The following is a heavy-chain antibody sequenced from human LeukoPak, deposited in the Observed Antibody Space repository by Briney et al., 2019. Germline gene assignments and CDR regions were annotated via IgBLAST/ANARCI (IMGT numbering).Heavy chain of an antibody. D-gene: IGHD1-1*01. Sequence: SETLSLTCTVSGGSISSYYWSWIRQPPGKGLEWIGFIYYSGSTKYNPSLKSRVTISVDTSKNQFSLKPSSVTAADTAVYYCARALELTTSEFDYWGQGTLVTVSS. CDR3: ARALELTTSEFDY. J-gene: IGHJ4*02. V-gene: IGHV4-59*01. CDR1: GGSISSYY. CDR2: IYYSGST.